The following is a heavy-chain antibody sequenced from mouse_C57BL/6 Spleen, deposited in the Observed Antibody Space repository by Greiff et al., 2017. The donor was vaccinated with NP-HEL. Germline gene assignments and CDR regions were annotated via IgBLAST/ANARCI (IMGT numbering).Heavy chain of an antibody. CDR3: ARWVTVVAGFDY. CDR1: GYTFTSYW. Sequence: VQLQQSGAELVKPGASVKLSCKASGYTFTSYWMHWVKQRPGQGLEWIGMIHPNSGSTNYNEKFKSKATLTVDKSSSTAYMQLSSLTSEDSAVYYCARWVTVVAGFDYWGQGTTLTVSS. D-gene: IGHD1-1*01. CDR2: IHPNSGST. J-gene: IGHJ2*01. V-gene: IGHV1-64*01.